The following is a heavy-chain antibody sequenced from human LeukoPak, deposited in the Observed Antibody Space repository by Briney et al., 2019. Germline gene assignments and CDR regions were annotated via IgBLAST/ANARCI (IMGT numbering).Heavy chain of an antibody. CDR1: ACSISSSSYY. D-gene: IGHD6-19*01. CDR2: IYYSGST. V-gene: IGHV4-39*01. Sequence: SETLSLTCSVSACSISSSSYYWGWIRQPPGKGLEWIGSIYYSGSTYYNPSLKSRVTISVDTSKNQFSLKLSSVTAADTAVYYCARQKGYSSGWYFDYWGQGTLVTVSS. CDR3: ARQKGYSSGWYFDY. J-gene: IGHJ4*02.